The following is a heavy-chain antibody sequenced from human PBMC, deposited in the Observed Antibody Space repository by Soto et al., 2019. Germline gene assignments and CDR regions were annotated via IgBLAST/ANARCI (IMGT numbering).Heavy chain of an antibody. Sequence: SETLSLTCTVSCGSISSYYWNWIRQPPGKGLEWIGFIYYTGSTNYNPSLKSRVTISVDTSKNQFSLKLSSVTAADTAVYYCARLRDNYGSGSYYFYWFDPWGQGTLVTVSS. J-gene: IGHJ5*02. CDR2: IYYTGST. CDR1: CGSISSYY. V-gene: IGHV4-59*01. D-gene: IGHD3-10*01. CDR3: ARLRDNYGSGSYYFYWFDP.